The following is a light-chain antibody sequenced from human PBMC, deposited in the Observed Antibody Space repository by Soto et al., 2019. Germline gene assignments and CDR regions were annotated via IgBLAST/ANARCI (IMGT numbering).Light chain of an antibody. Sequence: DIQMTQSPSSLSASVGDGVTITCRASQIISSYLNWYQQRPGIAPRLLIYAASTLQSGVPSRFSGRGFATNFTLAINSLQPEDFATYYCQQSYSPPFTFGPGTKVDIK. CDR2: AAS. CDR3: QQSYSPPFT. V-gene: IGKV1-39*01. J-gene: IGKJ3*01. CDR1: QIISSY.